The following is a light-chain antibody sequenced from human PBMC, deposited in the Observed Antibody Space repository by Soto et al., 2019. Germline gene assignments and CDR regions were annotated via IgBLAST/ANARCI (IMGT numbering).Light chain of an antibody. CDR2: EVS. CDR3: SSYTTRSVL. CDR1: NSDLGVYNY. Sequence: QSALTQPASVSGSPGQSITISCSGINSDLGVYNYVSWYQHHSGKAPKLVIFEVSNRPSGVSDRFSGSKSGNTASLTISGLQADDEADYYCSSYTTRSVLFGGGTKLTVL. J-gene: IGLJ2*01. V-gene: IGLV2-14*01.